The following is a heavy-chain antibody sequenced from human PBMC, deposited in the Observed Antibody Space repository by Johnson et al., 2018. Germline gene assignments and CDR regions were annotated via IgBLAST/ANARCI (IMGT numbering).Heavy chain of an antibody. CDR3: AKDASPLTDPKAAAAPHGAFDI. Sequence: QVQLVQSGGGVVQPGRSLRLSCAASGFTFSSYGMHWVRQAPGTGLEWVAVISYDGSNKYYADSVKGRFTISSATSKNTLDQQMNSLRAEDTAVDYGAKDASPLTDPKAAAAPHGAFDIWGQGTMVTVSS. D-gene: IGHD6-13*01. V-gene: IGHV3-30*18. CDR2: ISYDGSNK. J-gene: IGHJ3*02. CDR1: GFTFSSYG.